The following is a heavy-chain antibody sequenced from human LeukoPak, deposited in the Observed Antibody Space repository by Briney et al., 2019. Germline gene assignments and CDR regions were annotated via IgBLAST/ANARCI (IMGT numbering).Heavy chain of an antibody. CDR1: GFTFSSYG. Sequence: GGSLRLSCAASGFTFSSYGMHWVRQAPGKGLEWVAVIWYDGSDKYYADSVKGRFTISRDNSKNTLYLQMNSLRAEDTAVYYCAREGFVVAAAGHVGYFQHWGQGTLVTVSS. V-gene: IGHV3-33*01. CDR2: IWYDGSDK. CDR3: AREGFVVAAAGHVGYFQH. J-gene: IGHJ1*01. D-gene: IGHD6-13*01.